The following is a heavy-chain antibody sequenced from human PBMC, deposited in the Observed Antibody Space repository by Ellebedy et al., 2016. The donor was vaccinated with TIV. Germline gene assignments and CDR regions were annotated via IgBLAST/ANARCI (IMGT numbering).Heavy chain of an antibody. V-gene: IGHV3-33*08. D-gene: IGHD4-23*01. J-gene: IGHJ4*02. Sequence: GGSLRLSXAASGFTFSSYGMQWVRQAPGKGLEWVAVIWSDGTTKYYSDSVKGRFTISRDNSKNTLYLQMNSLRAEDTAVYYCAREIIYGGYYFDYWGQGTLVTVSS. CDR3: AREIIYGGYYFDY. CDR2: IWSDGTTK. CDR1: GFTFSSYG.